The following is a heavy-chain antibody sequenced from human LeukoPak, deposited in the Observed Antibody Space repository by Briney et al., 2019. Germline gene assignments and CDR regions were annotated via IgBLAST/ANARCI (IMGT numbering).Heavy chain of an antibody. CDR1: GLTFSSNT. V-gene: IGHV3-21*01. J-gene: IGHJ4*02. CDR2: ISSDGIHT. D-gene: IGHD6-6*01. Sequence: GGSLRLSCAASGLTFSSNTMNWVRQAPGKGLEWVSSISSDGIHTFYADPVKGRFTISRDNAKNLLYLQMNSLRDEDTAVYYCSKDRPRSSFDYWGQGILVTVSS. CDR3: SKDRPRSSFDY.